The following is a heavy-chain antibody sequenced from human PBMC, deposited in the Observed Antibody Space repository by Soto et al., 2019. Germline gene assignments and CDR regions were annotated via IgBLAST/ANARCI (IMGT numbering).Heavy chain of an antibody. V-gene: IGHV1-24*01. D-gene: IGHD6-19*01. CDR2: FDPEDGET. CDR3: ATESGWLWRPNPQFWFDL. J-gene: IGHJ5*02. Sequence: ASLKVSCKVSGYTLTDLSMHWLRQAPGKGLEWMGGFDPEDGETIYAQKFQGRVTMTEDTSTDTAYMELSSLRSEDTAVYYCATESGWLWRPNPQFWFDLWGQGTLVTVS. CDR1: GYTLTDLS.